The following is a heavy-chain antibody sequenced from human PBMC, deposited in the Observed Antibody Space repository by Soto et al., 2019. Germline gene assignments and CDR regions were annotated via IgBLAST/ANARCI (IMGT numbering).Heavy chain of an antibody. J-gene: IGHJ6*02. CDR2: MDYSGST. CDR1: GGSISASSYY. V-gene: IGHV4-39*01. CDR3: ARAPKLLWFGELYGSGYGMDV. Sequence: SETLSLTCTVSGGSISASSYYWGWIRQPPGKGLEWIGSMDYSGSTYYNPSLKSRVTISVDTSKNQFSLKLSSVTAADTAVYYCARAPKLLWFGELYGSGYGMDVWGQGTTVTVSS. D-gene: IGHD3-10*01.